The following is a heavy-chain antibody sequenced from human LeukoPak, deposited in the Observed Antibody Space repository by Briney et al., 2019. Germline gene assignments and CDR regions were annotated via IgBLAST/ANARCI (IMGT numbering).Heavy chain of an antibody. CDR1: GFTFSNYR. D-gene: IGHD2-8*01. CDR3: AKMVREFYTISYYFDY. J-gene: IGHJ4*02. Sequence: GGSLRLSCVASGFTFSNYRVNWVRQAPGKGLEWVSSISSSSSFMYSADSVKGRFTISRDNAKNSLYLQMNSLRAEDTAVYYCAKMVREFYTISYYFDYWGQGTLVTVSS. V-gene: IGHV3-21*04. CDR2: ISSSSSFM.